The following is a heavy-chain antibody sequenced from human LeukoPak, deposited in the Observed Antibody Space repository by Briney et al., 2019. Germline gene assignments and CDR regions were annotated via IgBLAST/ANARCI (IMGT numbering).Heavy chain of an antibody. V-gene: IGHV3-74*01. CDR3: AKRSYDILTGPGTFGAFDI. J-gene: IGHJ3*02. CDR2: INTDGSTT. CDR1: GFAFSSYW. Sequence: GGSLRLSCAASGFAFSSYWMHWVRQAPGTGPVWVSRINTDGSTTSYADSVKGRFTISRDNSKNTLYLQMNSLRAEDTAVYYCAKRSYDILTGPGTFGAFDIWGQGTMVTVSS. D-gene: IGHD3-9*01.